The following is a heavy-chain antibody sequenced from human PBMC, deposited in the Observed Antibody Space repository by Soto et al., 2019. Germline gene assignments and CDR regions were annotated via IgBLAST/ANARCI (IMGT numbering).Heavy chain of an antibody. Sequence: SVKVSCKASGGTFSSYAISWVRQAPGQGLEWMGGIIPIFGTANYAQKFQGRVTITADESTSTAYMELSSLRSEDTAVYYCARGVVVPASIRGENWFDPCGQGSLVTVSS. CDR1: GGTFSSYA. V-gene: IGHV1-69*13. CDR3: ARGVVVPASIRGENWFDP. CDR2: IIPIFGTA. J-gene: IGHJ5*02. D-gene: IGHD2-2*02.